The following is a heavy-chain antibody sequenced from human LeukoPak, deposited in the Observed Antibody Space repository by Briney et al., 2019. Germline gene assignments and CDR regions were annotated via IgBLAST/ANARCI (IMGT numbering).Heavy chain of an antibody. CDR3: AREGGEFGDLVDY. CDR2: INPNGGGT. Sequence: ASVKVSCKASGYTFTGYYMHWVRQAPGQGLEWMGWINPNGGGTNYAQKFQGRVTMTRDTSISTAYMELSRLRSDDTAVYYCAREGGEFGDLVDYWGQGTLVTVSS. J-gene: IGHJ4*02. CDR1: GYTFTGYY. D-gene: IGHD3-10*01. V-gene: IGHV1-2*02.